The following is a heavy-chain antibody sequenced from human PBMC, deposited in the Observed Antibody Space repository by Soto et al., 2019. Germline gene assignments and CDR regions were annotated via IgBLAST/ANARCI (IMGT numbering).Heavy chain of an antibody. J-gene: IGHJ4*02. V-gene: IGHV4-34*01. D-gene: IGHD1-1*01. Sequence: QVQLQQWGAGQLKRSETLSLTCAVYGGSFSGFYWSWIRQPPGKRLEWIAVINHSGSTNYNSSLKSRVTISVDTPKNQFCLELSSVTAADTAVYYCARSEEGTHWGQGTLVTVSS. CDR1: GGSFSGFY. CDR2: INHSGST. CDR3: ARSEEGTH.